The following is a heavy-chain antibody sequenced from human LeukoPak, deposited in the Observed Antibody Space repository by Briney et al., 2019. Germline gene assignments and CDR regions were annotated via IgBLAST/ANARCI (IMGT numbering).Heavy chain of an antibody. V-gene: IGHV1-69*01. Sequence: SVKVSCKASGGTFSSYAISWVRQAPGQGLEWMGGIIPIFGTANYSQKFQGRVTITADESTSTAYMELSSLRSEDTAVYYCARARVVTQYFDYWGQGTLVTVSS. D-gene: IGHD2-21*02. CDR2: IIPIFGTA. CDR1: GGTFSSYA. CDR3: ARARVVTQYFDY. J-gene: IGHJ4*02.